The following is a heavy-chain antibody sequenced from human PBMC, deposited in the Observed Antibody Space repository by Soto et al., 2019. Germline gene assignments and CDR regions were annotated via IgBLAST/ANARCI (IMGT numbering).Heavy chain of an antibody. CDR1: GFTFSSYG. V-gene: IGHV3-30*18. CDR3: AKDPEGAAAGSS. Sequence: GGSLRLSCAASGFTFSSYGMHWVRQAPGKGLEWVAVISYDGSNKYYADSVKGRFTISRDNSKNTLYLQMNSLRAEDTAVYYCAKDPEGAAAGSSWGQGTLVTVSS. D-gene: IGHD6-13*01. CDR2: ISYDGSNK. J-gene: IGHJ5*02.